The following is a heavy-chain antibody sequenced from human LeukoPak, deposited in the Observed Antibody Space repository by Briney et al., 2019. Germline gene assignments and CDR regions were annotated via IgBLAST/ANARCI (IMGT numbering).Heavy chain of an antibody. CDR2: INHSRST. CDR3: ARYNWNYLDY. D-gene: IGHD1-20*01. V-gene: IGHV4-34*01. Sequence: SETLSLTCAVYGGSFSGYYWSWIRQPPGKGLEWIGEINHSRSTNYNPSLKSRVTISVDTSKNQFSLKLSSVTAADTAVYYCARYNWNYLDYWGQGTLVTVSS. CDR1: GGSFSGYY. J-gene: IGHJ4*02.